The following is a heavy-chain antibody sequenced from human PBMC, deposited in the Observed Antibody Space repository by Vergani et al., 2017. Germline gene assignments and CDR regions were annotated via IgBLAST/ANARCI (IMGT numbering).Heavy chain of an antibody. CDR2: ISGSGGST. Sequence: EVQLLESGGGLVQPGGSLRLSCAASGFTFSSYAMSWVRQAPGKGLEWVSAISGSGGSTYYADSVKGRFTISRDNSKNTLYLQMNSRRAEDTAVYYCAKARIGSGSYFDYWGQGTLVTVSS. V-gene: IGHV3-23*01. D-gene: IGHD1-26*01. J-gene: IGHJ4*02. CDR3: AKARIGSGSYFDY. CDR1: GFTFSSYA.